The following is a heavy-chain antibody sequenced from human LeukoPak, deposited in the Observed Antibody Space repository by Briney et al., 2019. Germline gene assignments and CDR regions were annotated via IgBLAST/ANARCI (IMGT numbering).Heavy chain of an antibody. CDR1: GFTFRIYA. Sequence: GGSLRLSCAASGFTFRIYAMSWVRQAPGKGLEWVSVISDSGGSRYHADSVKGRFTISRDNSKNTLYLQMNSLRAEDTAVYYCAKRVDSSGYYYLPYFNYWGQGTLVTVSS. CDR3: AKRVDSSGYYYLPYFNY. J-gene: IGHJ4*02. V-gene: IGHV3-23*01. CDR2: ISDSGGSR. D-gene: IGHD3-22*01.